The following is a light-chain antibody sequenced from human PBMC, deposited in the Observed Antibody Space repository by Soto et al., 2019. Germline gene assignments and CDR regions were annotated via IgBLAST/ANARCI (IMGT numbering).Light chain of an antibody. V-gene: IGLV2-8*01. CDR3: SSYAGGNNLV. J-gene: IGLJ2*01. Sequence: QSALTQPASVSGPPGQSITISCTGSNSDIGRHDYVSWYQHHPGKVPKLMIYEVSKRPSGVPDRFSGSKSGNTASLTVSGLQAEDEADYYCSSYAGGNNLVFGGGTKLTVL. CDR2: EVS. CDR1: NSDIGRHDY.